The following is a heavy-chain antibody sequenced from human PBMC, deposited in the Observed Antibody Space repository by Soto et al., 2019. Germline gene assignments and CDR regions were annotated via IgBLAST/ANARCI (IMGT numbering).Heavy chain of an antibody. D-gene: IGHD2-15*01. J-gene: IGHJ6*02. CDR1: GFSFSSYD. CDR3: ARVWGYCSGGSCYSRGGMDV. CDR2: IGTAGDT. Sequence: EVQLVESGGGLVQPGGSLRLSCAASGFSFSSYDMHWVRQATGNGLECVSAIGTAGDTYYPGSVKGRITISRENAKNSLYLQMKSLRAEDSAVYYCARVWGYCSGGSCYSRGGMDVWGQGTTVTVSS. V-gene: IGHV3-13*01.